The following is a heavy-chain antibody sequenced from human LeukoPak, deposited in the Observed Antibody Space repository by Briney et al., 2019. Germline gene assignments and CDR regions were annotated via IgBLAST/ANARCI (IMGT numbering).Heavy chain of an antibody. CDR2: ISSSGSTI. CDR3: AKRRYSYDSSGYYGPFDY. D-gene: IGHD3-22*01. CDR1: GFTFSDYY. Sequence: PGGSLRLSCAASGFTFSDYYMNWIRQAPGKGLEWVSYISSSGSTIYYADSVKGRFTISRDNAKKSLYLQMNSLRAEDTAVYYCAKRRYSYDSSGYYGPFDYWGQGTLLTVSS. V-gene: IGHV3-11*01. J-gene: IGHJ4*02.